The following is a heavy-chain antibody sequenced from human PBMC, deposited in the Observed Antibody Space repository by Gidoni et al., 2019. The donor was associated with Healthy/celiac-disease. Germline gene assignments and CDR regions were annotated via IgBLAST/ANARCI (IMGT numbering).Heavy chain of an antibody. CDR1: GYTFTSYG. CDR2: ISAYHGNT. D-gene: IGHD5-18*01. CDR3: ARELFQEAMAYYYYYGMDV. V-gene: IGHV1-18*01. Sequence: QVQLVQSGAEVTKPGASVKVSCTAAGYTFTSYGLSWVRQAPGQGLEWMGWISAYHGNTNYAQKLQGRVTMTTDTSTSTAYMELRSLRSDDTAVYYCARELFQEAMAYYYYYGMDVWGQGTTVTVSS. J-gene: IGHJ6*02.